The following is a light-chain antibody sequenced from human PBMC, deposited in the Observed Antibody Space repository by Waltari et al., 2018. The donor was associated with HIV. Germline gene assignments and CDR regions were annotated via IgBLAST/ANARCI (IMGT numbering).Light chain of an antibody. J-gene: IGLJ3*02. CDR3: SAWDDSLSVVV. CDR1: NSNVGRHS. CDR2: DND. V-gene: IGLV1-47*01. Sequence: QSVLTQPPSASGTHGQGVTISCSGRNSNVGRHSVVWYRQLPGTAPKLLIYDNDKRPSGVSARFSGSKSGTSASLAISGLRSDDEADYYCSAWDDSLSVVVFGGGTKLTVL.